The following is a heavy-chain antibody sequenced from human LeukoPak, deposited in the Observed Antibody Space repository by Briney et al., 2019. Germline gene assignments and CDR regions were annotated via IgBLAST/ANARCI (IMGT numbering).Heavy chain of an antibody. CDR1: GLSISFYW. CDR2: INQEGTEK. V-gene: IGHV3-7*01. CDR3: ARDLGRAFDI. Sequence: PGGSLRLSCAASGLSISFYWMRWVRQVPGKGLEWVANINQEGTEKNYVDSVKGRFTISRDNAKNSVYLQMNRLRDEDTAVYYCARDLGRAFDIWGQGTMVTVSS. J-gene: IGHJ3*02.